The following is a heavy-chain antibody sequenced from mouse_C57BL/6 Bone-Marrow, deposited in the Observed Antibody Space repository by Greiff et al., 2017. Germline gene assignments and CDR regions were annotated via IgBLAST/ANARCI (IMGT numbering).Heavy chain of an antibody. V-gene: IGHV14-3*01. J-gene: IGHJ2*01. CDR2: IDPANGTT. D-gene: IGHD1-1*01. CDR1: GYSITNTY. Sequence: VQLQQSVPELVRPGASVKLSCTASGYSITNTYMHWVKQRPEQSLEWIGGIDPANGTTTYAPKFKGKDTITADPSSNTAYLQLNSLTSEDTAIYYCARWVVATRYFDYWGQGTTLTVSS. CDR3: ARWVVATRYFDY.